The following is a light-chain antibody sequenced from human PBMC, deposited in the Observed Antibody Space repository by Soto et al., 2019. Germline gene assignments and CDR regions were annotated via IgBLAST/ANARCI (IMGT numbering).Light chain of an antibody. CDR1: NIGIKS. CDR2: DDG. CDR3: QVWDSSSDHVV. J-gene: IGLJ2*01. Sequence: SYELTQPPSVSVAPGQTATITCGGNNIGIKSVQWYQQKPGQAPVLVVHDDGDRPSGIPERVSGSNSGNTATLTISRVEAGDEADYYCQVWDSSSDHVVFGGGTKLTVL. V-gene: IGLV3-21*02.